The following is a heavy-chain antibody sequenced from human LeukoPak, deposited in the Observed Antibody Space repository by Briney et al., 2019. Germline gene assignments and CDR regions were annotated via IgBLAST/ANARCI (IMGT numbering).Heavy chain of an antibody. D-gene: IGHD2/OR15-2a*01. J-gene: IGHJ6*02. CDR3: ARLSYYDAKDV. Sequence: ASVKVSCKASGGTFSSYAINWVRQATGQGLEWMGWMNPNSGNTGYAQKFQGRVTMTRNTSISTAYMELSSLRSEDTAVSYCARLSYYDAKDVWGQGTTVTVSS. V-gene: IGHV1-8*02. CDR1: GGTFSSYA. CDR2: MNPNSGNT.